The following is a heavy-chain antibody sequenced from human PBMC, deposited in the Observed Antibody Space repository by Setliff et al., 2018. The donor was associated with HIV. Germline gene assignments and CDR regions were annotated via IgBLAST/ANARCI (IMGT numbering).Heavy chain of an antibody. Sequence: VKVSCKASGYTFSSYAISWVRQAPGQGPEWMGGIIPMYGVTNYAQKFQGRVTITTDESTSTAYMELSSLRSDDTAIYYCARDYSPTFYYYDSSGTFDYWGQGTLVTVSS. CDR1: GYTFSSYA. V-gene: IGHV1-69*05. CDR3: ARDYSPTFYYYDSSGTFDY. J-gene: IGHJ4*02. CDR2: IIPMYGVT. D-gene: IGHD3-22*01.